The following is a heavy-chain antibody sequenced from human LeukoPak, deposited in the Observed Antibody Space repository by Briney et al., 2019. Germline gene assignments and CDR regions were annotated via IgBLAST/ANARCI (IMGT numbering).Heavy chain of an antibody. V-gene: IGHV4-38-2*01. CDR1: GYSISSGYY. CDR2: IYHSGST. Sequence: PSETLSLTCAVSGYSISSGYYWGWIRQPPGKGLEWIGSIYHSGSTYYNPSLKSRVTISVDTSQNQFSLKLSSVTAADTAVYYCARGRIDYFDSSGYSGYFDYRRQGTLVTVSS. J-gene: IGHJ4*02. CDR3: ARGRIDYFDSSGYSGYFDY. D-gene: IGHD3-22*01.